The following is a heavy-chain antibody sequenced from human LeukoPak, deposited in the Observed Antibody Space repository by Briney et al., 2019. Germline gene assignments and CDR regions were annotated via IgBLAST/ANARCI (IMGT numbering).Heavy chain of an antibody. J-gene: IGHJ3*02. Sequence: SETLSLTCAVYGGSFSGYYWSWIRQPPGKGLEWIGEINHSGSTNYNPSLKSRVTISVDTSKNQFSLKLSSVTAADTAVYYCARVPYCSSTSCYEGSGAFDIWGQGTMVTVSS. CDR2: INHSGST. CDR1: GGSFSGYY. CDR3: ARVPYCSSTSCYEGSGAFDI. V-gene: IGHV4-34*01. D-gene: IGHD2-2*01.